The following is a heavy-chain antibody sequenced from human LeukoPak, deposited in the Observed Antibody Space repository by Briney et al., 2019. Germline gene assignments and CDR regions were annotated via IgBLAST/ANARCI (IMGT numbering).Heavy chain of an antibody. CDR2: IYSGGST. J-gene: IGHJ4*02. CDR1: GFTVSSNY. V-gene: IGHV3-66*01. CDR3: ARGYFDSSGEFDY. D-gene: IGHD3-22*01. Sequence: PGGSLRLSCAASGFTVSSNYMSWVRQAPGKGLEWVSIIYSGGSTYYADSVKGRFTISRDNSKNTLYLQMNSLRAEDTAVYYCARGYFDSSGEFDYLGQGTLVTVSS.